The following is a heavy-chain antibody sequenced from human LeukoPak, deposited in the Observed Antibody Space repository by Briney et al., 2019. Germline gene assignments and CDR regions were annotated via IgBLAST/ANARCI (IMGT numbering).Heavy chain of an antibody. CDR3: ATLAVRAAAEVDY. CDR1: DGSISSSNW. Sequence: SETLSLTCVVSDGSISSSNWWSWVRQPPGKGLEWIGEIYHSGSTNYNPSLKSRVTISVDKSKNQFSLKLYSVTAADTAVYYCATLAVRAAAEVDYWGQGTLVTVS. D-gene: IGHD6-13*01. CDR2: IYHSGST. V-gene: IGHV4-4*02. J-gene: IGHJ4*02.